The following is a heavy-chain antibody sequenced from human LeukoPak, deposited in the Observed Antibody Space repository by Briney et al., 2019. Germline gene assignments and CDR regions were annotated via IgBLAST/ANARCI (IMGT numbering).Heavy chain of an antibody. CDR3: AREDPRTKVPEGKDV. J-gene: IGHJ6*02. Sequence: NPSETLSLTCTVSGGSISHYYWSWIRQPPGKGLEWIGYIYYSGTTNYNPSLKSRVTISVDTSKNQFSLKLNSVTAADTAVYYCAREDPRTKVPEGKDVWGQGTTVTVSS. CDR2: IYYSGTT. CDR1: GGSISHYY. D-gene: IGHD4/OR15-4a*01. V-gene: IGHV4-59*01.